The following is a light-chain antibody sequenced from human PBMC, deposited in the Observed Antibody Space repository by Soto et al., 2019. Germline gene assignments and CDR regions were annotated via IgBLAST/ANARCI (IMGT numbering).Light chain of an antibody. Sequence: DIQMTQSPSSLSASVGDRVTITCQASQDISNYLNWYQQKPGKAPKLLIYDASNLETGVPSRFSGSGSGTDFTVTISSLQPEDIATYYCPQYDNLPLTFGGGTTVEIK. CDR3: PQYDNLPLT. J-gene: IGKJ4*01. CDR1: QDISNY. CDR2: DAS. V-gene: IGKV1-33*01.